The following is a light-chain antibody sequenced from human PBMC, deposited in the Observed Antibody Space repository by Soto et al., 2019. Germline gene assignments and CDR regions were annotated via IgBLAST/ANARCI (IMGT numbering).Light chain of an antibody. Sequence: QSALTQPASVSGSPGQSITISCTGTSSDVGGYNYVSWYQQHPGKAPKLMIYDVSNRPSGVSNRFSGSKSGNTASLTISGRQAEDEADDYCSSYTSSSANVVFGGGTKLTVL. CDR1: SSDVGGYNY. CDR2: DVS. V-gene: IGLV2-14*01. CDR3: SSYTSSSANVV. J-gene: IGLJ2*01.